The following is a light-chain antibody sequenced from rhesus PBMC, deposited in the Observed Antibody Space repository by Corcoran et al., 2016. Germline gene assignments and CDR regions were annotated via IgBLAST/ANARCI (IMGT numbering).Light chain of an antibody. J-gene: IGKJ1*01. Sequence: DIQMTQSPSSLSASVGDRVTITCRATQTISTRLAWFQQKPGKVPTLLIYSASYLESGVPSRFSGNGSWTDFTLSINGLQPEDFATYYCLQLKSHPRTFGQGTKVEVK. CDR3: LQLKSHPRT. CDR1: QTISTR. CDR2: SAS. V-gene: IGKV1S5*01.